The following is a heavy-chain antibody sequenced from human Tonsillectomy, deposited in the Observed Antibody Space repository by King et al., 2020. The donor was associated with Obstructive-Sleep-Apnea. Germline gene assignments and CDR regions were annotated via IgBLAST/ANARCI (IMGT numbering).Heavy chain of an antibody. CDR1: GGSFSDYY. CDR2: IYHSGST. V-gene: IGHV4-34*01. J-gene: IGHJ3*02. D-gene: IGHD3-9*01. CDR3: ARGYTGYQGGDAFDI. Sequence: VQLQQWGAGLLKPSETLSLTCAVYGGSFSDYYWSWIRQPPGGGLEWIGEIYHSGSTNYNPSLKSRVTIYTSKNQFSVKLSSVTAADTAVYYCARGYTGYQGGDAFDIWGQGTMVTVSS.